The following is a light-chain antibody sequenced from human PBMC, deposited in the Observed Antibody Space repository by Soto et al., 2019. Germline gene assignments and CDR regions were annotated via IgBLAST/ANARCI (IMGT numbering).Light chain of an antibody. J-gene: IGLJ2*01. CDR2: EGS. Sequence: QSALTQPASVSGSPGQSITISCTGTSSDVGSYNLVSWYQQYPGRAPKLMIYEGSKRPSGVSNRFSGSKSGNTASLTISGLQAEDEADYYCCSYAGNSNLLFGGGTKVTVL. CDR3: CSYAGNSNLL. CDR1: SSDVGSYNL. V-gene: IGLV2-23*01.